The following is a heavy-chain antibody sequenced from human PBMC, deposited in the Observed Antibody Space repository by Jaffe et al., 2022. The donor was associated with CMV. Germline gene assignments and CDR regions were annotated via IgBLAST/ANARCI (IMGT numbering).Heavy chain of an antibody. J-gene: IGHJ2*01. Sequence: EVKLVESGGGLVQPGESLRLFCAASGFTFSNYDMHWVRQPTGKGLEWVSAIGPAGDAYYPGSVKGRFTVSRENARNSLYLQMNSLRAGDTAVYYCARGRLAATREVLWYFDLWGRGTLVTVSS. CDR2: IGPAGDA. CDR1: GFTFSNYD. D-gene: IGHD2-15*01. V-gene: IGHV3-13*01. CDR3: ARGRLAATREVLWYFDL.